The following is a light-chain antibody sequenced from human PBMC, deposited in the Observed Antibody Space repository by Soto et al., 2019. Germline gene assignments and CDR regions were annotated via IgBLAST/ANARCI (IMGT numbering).Light chain of an antibody. CDR2: TAS. CDR3: QQSYSIPWT. CDR1: ESLSGY. J-gene: IGKJ1*01. Sequence: DIQMTQSPSSLSASVGDRVTITCRASESLSGYLNWYQQKPGKAPKLLMYTASSLQSGVPSRFSGSGSGTDFTLTISSLQPEDFATYYCQQSYSIPWTFGQGTKVDIK. V-gene: IGKV1-39*01.